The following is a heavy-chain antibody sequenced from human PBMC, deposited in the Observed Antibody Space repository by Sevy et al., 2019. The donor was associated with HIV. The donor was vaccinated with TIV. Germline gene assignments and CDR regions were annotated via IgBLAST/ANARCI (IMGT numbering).Heavy chain of an antibody. Sequence: GGSLRLSCAASGFSFSKYWMSWVRQAPGKGLEWVANIKEDGSQKNYLESVKGRFTISRDNAKNLLYLQMNNLRADDTAVYYCARVNCSGGSCYYYYGMDVWGQGTTVTVSS. V-gene: IGHV3-7*01. CDR2: IKEDGSQK. CDR1: GFSFSKYW. CDR3: ARVNCSGGSCYYYYGMDV. D-gene: IGHD2-15*01. J-gene: IGHJ6*02.